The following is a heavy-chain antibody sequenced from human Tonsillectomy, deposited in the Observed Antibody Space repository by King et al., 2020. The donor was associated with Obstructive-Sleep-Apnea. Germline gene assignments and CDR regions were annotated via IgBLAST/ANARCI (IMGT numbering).Heavy chain of an antibody. D-gene: IGHD6-19*01. V-gene: IGHV3-11*06. CDR2: ISNSGGSR. CDR3: ARDRSVAGSLFGFDP. Sequence: VQLVESGGGLVKPGGSLRLSCAASGFTFSDYYITWIRQAPGKGLEWVTFISNSGGSRNYADSVKVRFTVSRDNAMNLVVLQMDSLRAEDTAMYYCARDRSVAGSLFGFDPWGQGTLVTVSS. CDR1: GFTFSDYY. J-gene: IGHJ5*02.